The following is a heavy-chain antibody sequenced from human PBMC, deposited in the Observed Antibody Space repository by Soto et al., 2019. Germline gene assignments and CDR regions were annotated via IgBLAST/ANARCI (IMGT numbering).Heavy chain of an antibody. J-gene: IGHJ5*02. V-gene: IGHV3-33*01. D-gene: IGHD5-12*01. Sequence: QVRLVESGGGVVQPGRSLRLSCEASGFTFSSYGIHWVRQAPGKGLEWVAVIRYDGSNKYYADSVKGRFSISRDNSKNTLYLLMNSLRAEDTAVYYCARGHGVATTMGWFDPWGQGTLVTVSS. CDR1: GFTFSSYG. CDR3: ARGHGVATTMGWFDP. CDR2: IRYDGSNK.